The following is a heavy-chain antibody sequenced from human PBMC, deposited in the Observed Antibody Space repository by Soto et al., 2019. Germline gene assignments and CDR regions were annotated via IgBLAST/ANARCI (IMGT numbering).Heavy chain of an antibody. CDR3: TTDVEEYYYYGMDA. Sequence: PGGSLRLSCAASGFTFSNAWMNWVRQAPGKGLEWVGRIKSKTDGGTTDYAALVKGRFTISRDDSKNTLYLQMNSLKTEDTAVYYCTTDVEEYYYYGMDAWGQGTTVTVSS. CDR2: IKSKTDGGTT. CDR1: GFTFSNAW. V-gene: IGHV3-15*07. J-gene: IGHJ6*02.